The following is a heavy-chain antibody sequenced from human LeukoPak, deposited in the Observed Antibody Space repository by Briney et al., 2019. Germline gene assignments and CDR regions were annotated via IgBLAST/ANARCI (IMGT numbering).Heavy chain of an antibody. J-gene: IGHJ3*02. D-gene: IGHD3-22*01. CDR1: GYTLTSYG. CDR3: ARDGYYDSKGSFDI. V-gene: IGHV1-18*01. Sequence: GASVKVSCKASGYTLTSYGISWVRQAPGQGLEWMGWISAYNGNTNYAQKLQGRVTMTTDTSTSTAYMELRSLRSDDTAVYYCARDGYYDSKGSFDIWGQGTMVTVSS. CDR2: ISAYNGNT.